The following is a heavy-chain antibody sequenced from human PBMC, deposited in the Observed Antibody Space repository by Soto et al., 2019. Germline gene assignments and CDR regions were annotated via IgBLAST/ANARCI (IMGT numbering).Heavy chain of an antibody. D-gene: IGHD3-10*01. CDR1: GGSISSGGYY. Sequence: QVQLQESGPGLVKPSQTLSLTCTVSGGSISSGGYYWSWIRQHPGKGLEWIGYIYYSGSTYYNPSLKSRVTISVDTSKNQFYLKLSSVTAADTAVYYCARSWFGELSPNYWGQGTLVTVSS. CDR3: ARSWFGELSPNY. V-gene: IGHV4-31*03. J-gene: IGHJ4*02. CDR2: IYYSGST.